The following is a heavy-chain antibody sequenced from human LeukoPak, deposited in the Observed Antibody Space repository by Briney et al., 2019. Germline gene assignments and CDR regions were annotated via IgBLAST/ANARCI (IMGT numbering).Heavy chain of an antibody. CDR2: ISSSGST. CDR3: ARGPYSYDSSGAFDI. D-gene: IGHD3-22*01. CDR1: GDSISSGDYY. V-gene: IGHV4-61*02. J-gene: IGHJ3*02. Sequence: SETLSLTCTVSGDSISSGDYYWSWIRQPAGKGLEWIGRISSSGSTNYNPSLKSRVTISVDTSKNQFSLKLSSVTAADMAVYFCARGPYSYDSSGAFDIWGQGTMVTVSS.